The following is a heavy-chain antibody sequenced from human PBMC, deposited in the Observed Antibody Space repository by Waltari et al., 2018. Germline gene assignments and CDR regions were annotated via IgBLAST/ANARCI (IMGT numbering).Heavy chain of an antibody. Sequence: QVQLQQWGAGLLKPSETLSLTCAVYGGSFSGYYWSWIRQPPGKGLEWIGEINHSGSTNYNPSLKSRVTISVDTSKNQFSLKLSSVTAADTAVYYCARGKSARHKEYYDFWSGYPPRLSWFDPWGQGTLVTVSS. J-gene: IGHJ5*02. V-gene: IGHV4-34*01. CDR3: ARGKSARHKEYYDFWSGYPPRLSWFDP. CDR1: GGSFSGYY. D-gene: IGHD3-3*01. CDR2: INHSGST.